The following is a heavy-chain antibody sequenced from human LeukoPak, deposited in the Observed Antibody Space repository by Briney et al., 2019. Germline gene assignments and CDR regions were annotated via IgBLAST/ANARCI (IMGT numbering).Heavy chain of an antibody. J-gene: IGHJ4*02. Sequence: ALVKVSCKASGYTFTSYGITWVRQAPGQGLEWMGWISTNNGNTYYAQKLQGRVTMTTDTSTSTVYMELRSLRSDDTAVYYCARDSPLGNWDYWGQGTLVTVSS. CDR1: GYTFTSYG. V-gene: IGHV1-18*01. D-gene: IGHD1-14*01. CDR3: ARDSPLGNWDY. CDR2: ISTNNGNT.